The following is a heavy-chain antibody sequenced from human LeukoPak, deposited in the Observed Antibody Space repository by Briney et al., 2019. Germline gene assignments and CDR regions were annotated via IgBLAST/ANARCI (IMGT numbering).Heavy chain of an antibody. J-gene: IGHJ4*02. D-gene: IGHD3-3*01. CDR2: FDPEDGET. CDR1: GYTLTELS. CDR3: ATQESPLGGVGDY. Sequence: ASVNVSCTVSGYTLTELSMHWVRQAPGKGLEWMGGFDPEDGETIYAQKFQGRVTMTEDTSTDTAYMELSSLRSEDTAVYYCATQESPLGGVGDYWGQGTLVTVSS. V-gene: IGHV1-24*01.